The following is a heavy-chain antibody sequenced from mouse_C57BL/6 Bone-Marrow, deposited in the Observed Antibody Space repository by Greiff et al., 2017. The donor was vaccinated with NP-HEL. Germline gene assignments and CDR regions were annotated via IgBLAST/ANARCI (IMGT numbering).Heavy chain of an antibody. J-gene: IGHJ4*01. CDR3: ARSDTTVVPYAMDY. CDR2: IDPSDSYT. Sequence: QVQLKQPGAELVRPGTSVKLSCKASGYTFTSYWMHWVKQRPGQGLEWIGVIDPSDSYTNYNQKFKGKATLPVDTSSSTAYMQLSSLTSEDSAVYYCARSDTTVVPYAMDYWGQGTSVTVSS. CDR1: GYTFTSYW. D-gene: IGHD1-1*01. V-gene: IGHV1-59*01.